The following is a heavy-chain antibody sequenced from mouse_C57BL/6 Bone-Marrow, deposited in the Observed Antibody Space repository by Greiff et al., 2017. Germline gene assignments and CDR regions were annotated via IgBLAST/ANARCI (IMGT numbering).Heavy chain of an antibody. V-gene: IGHV1-81*01. CDR2: IYPRSGNT. Sequence: QVQLKQSGAELARPGASVKLSCKASGYTFTSYGISWVKQRTGQGLEWIGEIYPRSGNTYYNEKFKGKATLTADKSSSTAYMELRSLTSEDSAVYFCARSGSSLSWFAYWGRGTRVTVSA. CDR1: GYTFTSYG. D-gene: IGHD1-1*01. CDR3: ARSGSSLSWFAY. J-gene: IGHJ3*01.